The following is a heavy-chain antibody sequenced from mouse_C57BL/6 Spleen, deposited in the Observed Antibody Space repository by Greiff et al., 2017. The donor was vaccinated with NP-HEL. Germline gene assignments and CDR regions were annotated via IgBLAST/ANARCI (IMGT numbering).Heavy chain of an antibody. CDR1: GFTFTDYY. CDR3: ARLLLREYFDV. Sequence: EVKLVESGGGLVQPGGSLSLSCAASGFTFTDYYMSWVRQPPGKALEWLGFIRNKANGYTTEYSASVKGRFTISRDNSQSILYLQMNALRAEDSATYYCARLLLREYFDVWGTGTTVTVSS. CDR2: IRNKANGYTT. J-gene: IGHJ1*03. V-gene: IGHV7-3*01. D-gene: IGHD1-1*01.